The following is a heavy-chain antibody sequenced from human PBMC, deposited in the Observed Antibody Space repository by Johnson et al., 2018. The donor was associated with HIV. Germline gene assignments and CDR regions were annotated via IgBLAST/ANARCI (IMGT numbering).Heavy chain of an antibody. CDR1: GFTFSNYG. CDR3: ARSGGYPNAFDI. D-gene: IGHD6-13*01. CDR2: VYSAGHT. J-gene: IGHJ3*02. V-gene: IGHV3-NL1*01. Sequence: QVQLVESGGGVVQPGRSLRLSCVVSGFTFSNYGMHWVRQAPGKGLEWVSVVYSAGHTYYADSVKGRFTISRDNSKNSLFLQMNRLRVEDTAVYYCARSGGYPNAFDIWGQGAMVTVSS.